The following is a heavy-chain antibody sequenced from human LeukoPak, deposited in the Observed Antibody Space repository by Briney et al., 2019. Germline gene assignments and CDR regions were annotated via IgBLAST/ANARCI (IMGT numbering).Heavy chain of an antibody. D-gene: IGHD1-1*01. CDR3: AREGRPKLSFDP. CDR1: GGSISSGSYY. Sequence: ASQTLSLTCTVSGGSISSGSYYWSWIRQPAGKGLEWIGRIYTSGSTNYNPSLKSRVTISVDTSKNQFSLKLSSVTAADTAVYYCAREGRPKLSFDPWGQGTLVTVSS. J-gene: IGHJ5*02. V-gene: IGHV4-61*02. CDR2: IYTSGST.